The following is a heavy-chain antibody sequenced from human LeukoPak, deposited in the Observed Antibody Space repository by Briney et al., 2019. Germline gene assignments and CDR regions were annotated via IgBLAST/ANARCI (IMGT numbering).Heavy chain of an antibody. D-gene: IGHD4-17*01. J-gene: IGHJ4*02. CDR3: ARQPSLHYGDYYYFDY. CDR1: GGSISSGGYS. V-gene: IGHV4-30-2*01. Sequence: SETLSLTCAVSGGSISSGGYSWSWIRQPPGKGLEWIGYIYHSGSTNYNPSLKSRVTISVDTSKNQFSLKLSSVTAADTAVYYCARQPSLHYGDYYYFDYWGQGTLVTVSS. CDR2: IYHSGST.